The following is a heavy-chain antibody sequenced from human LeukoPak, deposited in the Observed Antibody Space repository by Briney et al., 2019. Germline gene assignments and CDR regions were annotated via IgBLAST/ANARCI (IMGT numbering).Heavy chain of an antibody. Sequence: GGSLRLSCAASGFTFSSYEMNWVRQAPGKGLEWVSYISSGGSTIYYADSVKGRFTISRDNAKNSLYLQMNSLRAEDTAVYYCARVVVVPAAMLDYWGQGTLVTVSS. CDR2: ISSGGSTI. CDR3: ARVVVVPAAMLDY. CDR1: GFTFSSYE. V-gene: IGHV3-48*03. J-gene: IGHJ4*02. D-gene: IGHD2-2*01.